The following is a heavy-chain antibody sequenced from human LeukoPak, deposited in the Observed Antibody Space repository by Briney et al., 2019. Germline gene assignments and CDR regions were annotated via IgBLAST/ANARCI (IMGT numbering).Heavy chain of an antibody. V-gene: IGHV4-61*02. CDR2: IYTSGST. J-gene: IGHJ4*02. CDR3: AKGRDGYNDY. Sequence: SETLSLTCTVSGGSISSGSYYWSWIRQPAGKGPEWIGRIYTSGSTNYNPSLKSRVTISVDTSKNQFSLKLSSVTAADTTVYYCAKGRDGYNDYWGQGTLVTVSS. CDR1: GGSISSGSYY. D-gene: IGHD5-24*01.